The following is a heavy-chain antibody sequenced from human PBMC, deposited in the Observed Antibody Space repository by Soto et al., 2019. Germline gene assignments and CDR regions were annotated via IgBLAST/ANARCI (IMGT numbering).Heavy chain of an antibody. J-gene: IGHJ5*02. D-gene: IGHD3-9*01. Sequence: GESLKLSDKGAVYSCTSYWRIWLLQLPCKGLEWMGRIDPSDSYTNYSPSFQGHVTISADKSISTAYLQWSSLKASDTAMYDCARGYYDILTGHNGFDPWGQGTPVTVSS. CDR3: ARGYYDILTGHNGFDP. CDR1: VYSCTSYW. V-gene: IGHV5-10-1*01. CDR2: IDPSDSYT.